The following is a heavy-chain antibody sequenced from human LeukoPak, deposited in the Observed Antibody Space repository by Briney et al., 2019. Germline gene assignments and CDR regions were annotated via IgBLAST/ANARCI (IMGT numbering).Heavy chain of an antibody. CDR1: GYTFTSYD. D-gene: IGHD1-7*01. V-gene: IGHV1-2*02. CDR2: INPNSGGT. Sequence: ASVKVSCKASGYTFTSYDIHWVRQATGQGLEWMGWINPNSGGTNFVQRFQGSVTMTRDTSISTAYMELSRLTSDDTAVYFCARARGTNDAFDIWGQGTMVTVSS. J-gene: IGHJ3*02. CDR3: ARARGTNDAFDI.